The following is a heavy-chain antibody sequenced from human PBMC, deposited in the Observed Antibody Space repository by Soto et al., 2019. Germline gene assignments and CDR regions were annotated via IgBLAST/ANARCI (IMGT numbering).Heavy chain of an antibody. CDR2: INHSGST. Sequence: SETLSLTCAVYGGSFSAYYWSWIRQPPGKGLEWIGEINHSGSTNYNPSLKSRLTISVDTSKNQFSLKLSSVTAADTAVYYCARRRRRTTIFGVVISQGGNAFDIWGQGTMVTVSS. V-gene: IGHV4-34*01. J-gene: IGHJ3*02. D-gene: IGHD3-3*01. CDR3: ARRRRRTTIFGVVISQGGNAFDI. CDR1: GGSFSAYY.